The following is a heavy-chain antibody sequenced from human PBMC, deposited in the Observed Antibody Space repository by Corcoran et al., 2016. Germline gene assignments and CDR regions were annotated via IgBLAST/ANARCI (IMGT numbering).Heavy chain of an antibody. CDR3: ALIPYCIPATCFYFDY. D-gene: IGHD2-15*01. J-gene: IGHJ4*02. Sequence: QVLLVQSGGEVKKPGASVKVSCKASGYTFTTYGITWVRQAPGQGPEWMGWISGNNGDTKYAQKLQDRVTMTTDTSTSTAYMELRSLSSDDTASYYCALIPYCIPATCFYFDYWGQWTLVTVSS. CDR2: ISGNNGDT. CDR1: GYTFTTYG. V-gene: IGHV1-18*01.